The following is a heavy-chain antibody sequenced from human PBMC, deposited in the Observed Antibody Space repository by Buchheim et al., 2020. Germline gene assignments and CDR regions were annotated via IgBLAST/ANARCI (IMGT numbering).Heavy chain of an antibody. V-gene: IGHV3-23*04. J-gene: IGHJ6*02. D-gene: IGHD6-19*01. CDR1: GFTFSTYA. CDR3: AKRLGIEAGEGYDMDV. Sequence: EVQLVESGGDLVQPGGSLRLSCAASGFTFSTYAMSWVRQAPGKGLEWVSTISSSGGSTFYADSVKGRFTISRDNSKNTLYLQIKSLRAEDTAVFYGAKRLGIEAGEGYDMDVWGQGTT. CDR2: ISSSGGST.